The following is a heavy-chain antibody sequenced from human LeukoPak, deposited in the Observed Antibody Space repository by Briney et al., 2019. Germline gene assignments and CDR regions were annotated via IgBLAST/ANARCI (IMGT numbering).Heavy chain of an antibody. Sequence: SETLSLTCAVYGGSFSGYYWSWIRQPPGKGLEWIGEINHSGSTYYNPSLKSRVTISVDRSKNQFSLKLSSATAADTAVYYCARGSAEYFQHWGQGTLVTVSS. CDR2: INHSGST. V-gene: IGHV4-34*01. J-gene: IGHJ1*01. CDR1: GGSFSGYY. CDR3: ARGSAEYFQH.